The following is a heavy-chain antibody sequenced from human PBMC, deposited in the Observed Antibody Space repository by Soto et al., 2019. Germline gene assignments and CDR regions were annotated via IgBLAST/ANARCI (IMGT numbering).Heavy chain of an antibody. D-gene: IGHD3-22*01. CDR3: ARGVPSHSSGYYNWFDP. CDR2: IIPIFGTA. V-gene: IGHV1-69*12. Sequence: QVQLVQSGAEVKKPGSSVKVSCKASGGTFSSYAISWVRQAPGQGLEWMGGIIPIFGTANYAQKFQGRVTITADESTSRAYMELSSLRSEDTAVYYCARGVPSHSSGYYNWFDPWGQGTLVTVSS. CDR1: GGTFSSYA. J-gene: IGHJ5*02.